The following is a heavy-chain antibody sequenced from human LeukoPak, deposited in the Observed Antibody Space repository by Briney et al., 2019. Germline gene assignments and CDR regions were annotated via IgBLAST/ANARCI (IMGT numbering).Heavy chain of an antibody. D-gene: IGHD1-26*01. CDR1: GGSISSGGYS. CDR2: IYHSGST. Sequence: SQTLSLTCAVSGGSISSGGYSWSWIRQPPGKGLEWIGYIYHSGSTYYNPSLKSRATISVDRSKNQFSLKLSSVTAADTAVYYCARAKIRSYYFDYWGQGTLVTVSS. CDR3: ARAKIRSYYFDY. V-gene: IGHV4-30-2*01. J-gene: IGHJ4*02.